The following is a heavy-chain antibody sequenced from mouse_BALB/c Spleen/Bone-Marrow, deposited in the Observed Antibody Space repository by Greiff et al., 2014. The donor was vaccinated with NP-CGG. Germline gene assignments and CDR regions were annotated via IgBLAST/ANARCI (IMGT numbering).Heavy chain of an antibody. CDR3: APYYDGSSQFAY. CDR2: IDPANGGT. Sequence: EVQLQQSGAELVKPGASVKLSCTASGFNFNDSYMHWVKQRPEQGLEWIGRIDPANGGTKYDPKFQGKATITTDTSSNTAYLQLSSLTSKDTAVYYYAPYYDGSSQFAYWGQGTLVTVSA. J-gene: IGHJ3*01. D-gene: IGHD1-1*01. CDR1: GFNFNDSY. V-gene: IGHV14-3*02.